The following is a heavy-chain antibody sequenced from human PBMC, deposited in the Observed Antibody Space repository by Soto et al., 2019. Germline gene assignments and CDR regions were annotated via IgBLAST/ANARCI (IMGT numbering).Heavy chain of an antibody. CDR3: ARDRMRSGWTLGGFDI. Sequence: SKGLEWVAVISYDGSNKYYADSVKGRFTISRDNAKNSLYLQMNSLRAEDTAVYYCARDRMRSGWTLGGFDISGQGTMVT. V-gene: IGHV3-30*04. D-gene: IGHD6-19*01. CDR2: ISYDGSNK. J-gene: IGHJ3*02.